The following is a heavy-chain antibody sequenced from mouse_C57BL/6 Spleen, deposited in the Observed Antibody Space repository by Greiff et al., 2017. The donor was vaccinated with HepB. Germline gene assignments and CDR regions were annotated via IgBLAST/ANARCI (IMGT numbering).Heavy chain of an antibody. V-gene: IGHV3-6*01. CDR1: GYSITSGYY. D-gene: IGHD2-5*01. CDR3: ARDQGYSNFDWYFDV. CDR2: ISYDGSN. Sequence: EVKLMESGPGLVKPSQSLSLTCSVTGYSITSGYYWNWIRQVPGNQLAWMGYISYDGSNNYNPSLKNRISITRDTSKNQFFLKLNSVTTEDTATYYCARDQGYSNFDWYFDVWGTGTTVTVSS. J-gene: IGHJ1*03.